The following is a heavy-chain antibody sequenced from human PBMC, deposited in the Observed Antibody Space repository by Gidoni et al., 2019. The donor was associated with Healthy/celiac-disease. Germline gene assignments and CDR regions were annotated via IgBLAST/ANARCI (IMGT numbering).Heavy chain of an antibody. D-gene: IGHD6-19*01. CDR2: IYYSGST. CDR3: ARDDGSSGWSHFDY. Sequence: QLQLQESGPGLVKPSETLSPTCTVSGGSISRSSYYWGWLRQPPGKGLEWIGSIYYSGSTYYNPSLKSRVTISVDTSKNQFSLKLSSVTAADTAVYYCARDDGSSGWSHFDYWGQGTLVTVSS. V-gene: IGHV4-39*07. J-gene: IGHJ4*02. CDR1: GGSISRSSYY.